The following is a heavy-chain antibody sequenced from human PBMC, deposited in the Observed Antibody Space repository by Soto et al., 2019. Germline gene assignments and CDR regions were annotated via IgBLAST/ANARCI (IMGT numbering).Heavy chain of an antibody. V-gene: IGHV1-46*01. CDR2: INPSGGST. CDR1: GYTFTSYY. D-gene: IGHD3-3*01. CDR3: ARDRITIFGVVILTALAP. Sequence: ASVKVSCKASGYTFTSYYMHWVRQAPGQGLEWMGIINPSGGSTSYAQKFQGRVTMTRDTSTSTVYMELSSLRSEDTAVYYCARDRITIFGVVILTALAPWGQGTLVTVSS. J-gene: IGHJ5*02.